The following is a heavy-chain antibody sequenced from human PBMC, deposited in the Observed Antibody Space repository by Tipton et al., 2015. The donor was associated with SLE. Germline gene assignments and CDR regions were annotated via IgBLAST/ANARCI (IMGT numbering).Heavy chain of an antibody. CDR2: IYHSGST. J-gene: IGHJ5*02. Sequence: TLSLTCTVSGASIRSYYWSWIRQPPGKGLEWIGYIYHSGSTNYNPSLKSRVTISIDTSKNKFSLKMTSVIASDTAVYYCARRGYYDSGSYYPWGQGTLVTVSS. V-gene: IGHV4-59*08. D-gene: IGHD3-10*01. CDR3: ARRGYYDSGSYYP. CDR1: GASIRSYY.